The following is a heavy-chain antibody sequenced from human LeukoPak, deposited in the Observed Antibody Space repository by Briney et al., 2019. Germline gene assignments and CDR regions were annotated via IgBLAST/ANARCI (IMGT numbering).Heavy chain of an antibody. V-gene: IGHV1-46*01. D-gene: IGHD1-26*01. Sequence: ASVKVSCKASGYTFTSYYMHWVRQAPGQGLEWMGIINPSGGSTSYAQKFQGRVTMTRDTSTSTVYMELSSLRSGDTAVYYCARDTGLGGIDYWGQGTLVTVSS. J-gene: IGHJ4*02. CDR3: ARDTGLGGIDY. CDR1: GYTFTSYY. CDR2: INPSGGST.